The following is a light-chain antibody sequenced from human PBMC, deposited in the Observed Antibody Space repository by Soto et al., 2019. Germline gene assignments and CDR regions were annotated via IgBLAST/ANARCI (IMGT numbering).Light chain of an antibody. CDR2: EVS. J-gene: IGLJ1*01. V-gene: IGLV2-14*01. CDR1: SSNVGSYNH. CDR3: SSFTSSNTLV. Sequence: QSALTQPASVSGSPGQSITISCTGTSSNVGSYNHVSWYQQHPGKAPKLMIYEVSNRPSGVSNRFSGSKSGNTASLTISGLQAEDEADYYCSSFTSSNTLVFGTGTKLTVL.